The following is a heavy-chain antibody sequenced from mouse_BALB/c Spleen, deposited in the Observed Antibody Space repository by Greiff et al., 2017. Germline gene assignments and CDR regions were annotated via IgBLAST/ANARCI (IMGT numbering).Heavy chain of an antibody. CDR2: IWGGGST. J-gene: IGHJ2*01. CDR1: GFSLTDYG. D-gene: IGHD1-1*01. Sequence: VKLVESGPGLVAPSQSLSITCTVSGFSLTDYGVSWIRQPPGKGLEWLGVIWGGGSTYYNSALKSRLSISKDNSKSQVFLKMNSLQTDDTAMYYCAKHEDYYGSGFDYWGQGTTLTVSS. CDR3: AKHEDYYGSGFDY. V-gene: IGHV2-6-5*01.